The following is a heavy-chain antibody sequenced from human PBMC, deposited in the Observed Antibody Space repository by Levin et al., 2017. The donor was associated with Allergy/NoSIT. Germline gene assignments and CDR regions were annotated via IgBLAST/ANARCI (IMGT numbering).Heavy chain of an antibody. CDR1: GGSIISGGHS. CDR2: IFHNGNT. J-gene: IGHJ4*02. V-gene: IGHV4-30-2*01. Sequence: SETLSLTCAVSGGSIISGGHSWTYIRQPPGTGLEWIGDIFHNGNTHYNPSLKSRVTISVHRSRNQFSLKLSSVTAADTAVYYCARWNIAARGFDYWGQGTLVSVSS. CDR3: ARWNIAARGFDY. D-gene: IGHD6-6*01.